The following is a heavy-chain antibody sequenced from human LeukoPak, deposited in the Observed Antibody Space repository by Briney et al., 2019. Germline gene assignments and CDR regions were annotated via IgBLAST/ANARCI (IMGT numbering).Heavy chain of an antibody. CDR1: GYTFTTYV. V-gene: IGHV1-3*03. CDR2: INTDNGKT. D-gene: IGHD1-26*01. J-gene: IGHJ3*01. CDR3: ARDDGGSLLGAFDL. Sequence: ASVKLSCKASGYTFTTYVIHWMRQAPGQRLEWMGWINTDNGKTKYSQEFQGRVTITTDPSASTVYMDLTSLRSEDKAVYYCARDDGGSLLGAFDLWGQGTLVTVSS.